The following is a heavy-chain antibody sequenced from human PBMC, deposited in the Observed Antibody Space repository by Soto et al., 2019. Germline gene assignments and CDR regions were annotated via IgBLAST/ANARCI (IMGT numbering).Heavy chain of an antibody. J-gene: IGHJ6*02. D-gene: IGHD2-2*01. CDR1: GFTFSSYE. CDR3: ASGGYCSSTRCWYLPDYYYGMDV. V-gene: IGHV3-48*03. Sequence: PGGSLRLSCAASGFTFSSYEMNWVRQAPGKGLEWVSYISSSGSTIYYADSVKGRFTISRDNAKNSLYLQMNSLRAEDTAVYYCASGGYCSSTRCWYLPDYYYGMDVWGQGTTVTVSS. CDR2: ISSSGSTI.